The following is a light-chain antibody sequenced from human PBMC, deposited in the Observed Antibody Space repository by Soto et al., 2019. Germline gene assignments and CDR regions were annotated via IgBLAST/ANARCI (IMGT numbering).Light chain of an antibody. V-gene: IGKV3D-20*02. CDR3: QQRSNWLLT. J-gene: IGKJ5*01. CDR2: GAS. Sequence: VLTQCPGTLCLGPGGRAILSWGASQSVSSTYLAWYQQKPGQAPRLLIYGASSRATGIPARFSGSGSGTDFTLTISSLEPEDFAVYYCQQRSNWLLTFGQGTRLEIK. CDR1: QSVSSTY.